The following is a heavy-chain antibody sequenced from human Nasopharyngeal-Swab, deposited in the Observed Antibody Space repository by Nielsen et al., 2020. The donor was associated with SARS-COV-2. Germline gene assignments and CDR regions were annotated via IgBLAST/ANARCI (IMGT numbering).Heavy chain of an antibody. CDR3: ARIRSGYYDFWSGYHSLGGMDV. CDR1: GFSLSNARMG. V-gene: IGHV2-26*01. Sequence: SGPTLVKPTETLTLTCTVSGFSLSNARMGVSWIRQPPGKALEWLAHIFSNDEKSYSTSLKSRLTISKDTSKSQVVLTMTNMDPVDTATYYCARIRSGYYDFWSGYHSLGGMDVWGQGTTVTVFS. D-gene: IGHD3-3*01. J-gene: IGHJ6*02. CDR2: IFSNDEK.